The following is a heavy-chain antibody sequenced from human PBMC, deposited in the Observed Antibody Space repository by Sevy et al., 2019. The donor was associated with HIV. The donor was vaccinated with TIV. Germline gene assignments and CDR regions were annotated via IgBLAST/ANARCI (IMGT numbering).Heavy chain of an antibody. V-gene: IGHV1-2*02. CDR1: GYTFTGYY. CDR3: AAILGYSSSWKGHFDY. Sequence: ASVNVSCKASGYTFTGYYMHWVRQAPGQGLEWMGWINPNSGGTNYAQKFQGRVTMTRDTSISTAYMELSRLRSDDTAVYYCAAILGYSSSWKGHFDYWGQGTLVTVSS. CDR2: INPNSGGT. J-gene: IGHJ4*02. D-gene: IGHD6-13*01.